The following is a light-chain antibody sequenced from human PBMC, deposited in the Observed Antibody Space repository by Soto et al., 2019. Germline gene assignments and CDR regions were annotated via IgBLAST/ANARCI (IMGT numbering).Light chain of an antibody. CDR3: QQYNSYSRT. J-gene: IGKJ4*01. CDR2: DAS. CDR1: RGISNW. V-gene: IGKV1-5*01. Sequence: DIQMTQSPSTLSSSVGDRVTITCRASRGISNWLAWYQQKPGKAPKLLIYDASTLESGLPSRFSGSGSGTEFALTISSLQPDDFATYYCQQYNSYSRTFGGGTKVDI.